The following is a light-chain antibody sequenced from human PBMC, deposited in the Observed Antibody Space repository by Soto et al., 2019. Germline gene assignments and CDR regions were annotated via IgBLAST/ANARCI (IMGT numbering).Light chain of an antibody. CDR3: QQRSNWQGAT. CDR2: DAS. J-gene: IGKJ4*01. V-gene: IGKV3-11*01. CDR1: QSISSSY. Sequence: EIVLTQSPATLSLSPGERASLSCGASQSISSSYLAWYQQKPGQAPRLLIYDASNRATGIPARFSGSGSGTDFTLTISSLEPEDFAVYYCQQRSNWQGATFGGGTKVDIK.